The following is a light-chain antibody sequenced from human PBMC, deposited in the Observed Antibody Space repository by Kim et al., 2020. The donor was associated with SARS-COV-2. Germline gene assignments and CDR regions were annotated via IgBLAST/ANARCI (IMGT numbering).Light chain of an antibody. Sequence: SASVGDRVTVTCRASQSIGTWLAWYQQKPGKAPKLLIYKASTLAIGVPSRFSGSGSGTEFTLTISSLQPYDFATYYGQQNNNRWTFGQGTKVDIK. CDR2: KAS. V-gene: IGKV1-5*03. CDR3: QQNNNRWT. J-gene: IGKJ1*01. CDR1: QSIGTW.